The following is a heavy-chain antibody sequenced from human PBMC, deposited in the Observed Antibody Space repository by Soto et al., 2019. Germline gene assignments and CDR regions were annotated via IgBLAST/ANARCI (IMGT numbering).Heavy chain of an antibody. V-gene: IGHV4-59*08. J-gene: IGHJ4*02. Sequence: SETLSLTCAVSGDSISSYYFMWIRQPPGKGLETIGYLYYGRSANYNPSLKSRVTLSVETSKNQFSLKMSSITAEDTAVYYCARLGGSYAVPHFDYWGQGTLVTVSS. D-gene: IGHD1-26*01. CDR1: GDSISSYY. CDR3: ARLGGSYAVPHFDY. CDR2: LYYGRSA.